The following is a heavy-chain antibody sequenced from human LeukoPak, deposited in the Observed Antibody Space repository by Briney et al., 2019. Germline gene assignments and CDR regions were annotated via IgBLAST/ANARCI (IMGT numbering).Heavy chain of an antibody. CDR2: ISGSGCMT. J-gene: IGHJ4*02. CDR1: GFTFSSYA. V-gene: IGHV3-23*01. Sequence: AWSLRLSCAASGFTFSSYAMSWVRQAPGKGLEWVSAISGSGCMTYYADSAKGRFTISRDNSKNTLYLQMNSLRAEDTAVYYCAKDLRGYSGYDLKDYWGQGTLVAESS. D-gene: IGHD5-12*01. CDR3: AKDLRGYSGYDLKDY.